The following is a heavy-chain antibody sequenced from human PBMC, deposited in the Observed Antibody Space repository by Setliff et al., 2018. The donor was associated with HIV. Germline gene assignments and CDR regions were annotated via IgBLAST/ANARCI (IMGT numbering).Heavy chain of an antibody. Sequence: GGSLRLSCAASAFTFSIYAMSWVRQAPGKGLEWVSVVSGGGDSTYYADSVKGRFTISRDNSKNTVHLQMNSLRAEDTAVYYCARARTGVTMVRGAMSFWGQGTLVTVSS. D-gene: IGHD3-10*01. CDR1: AFTFSIYA. CDR2: VSGGGDST. V-gene: IGHV3-23*01. CDR3: ARARTGVTMVRGAMSF. J-gene: IGHJ4*02.